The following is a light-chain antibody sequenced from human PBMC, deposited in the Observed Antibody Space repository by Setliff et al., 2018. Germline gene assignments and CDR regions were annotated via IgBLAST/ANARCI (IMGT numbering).Light chain of an antibody. CDR1: SSDVGGYNY. CDR2: DVS. Sequence: QCALAQPASVSGSPGQSITISCTGTSSDVGGYNYVSWYQQHPGKAPKLMIYDVSKRPSGVSNRFSGSKSGNTASLTISGLQAEDETDYYCSSYTSSSASYVFGTGTKVTVL. J-gene: IGLJ1*01. V-gene: IGLV2-14*01. CDR3: SSYTSSSASYV.